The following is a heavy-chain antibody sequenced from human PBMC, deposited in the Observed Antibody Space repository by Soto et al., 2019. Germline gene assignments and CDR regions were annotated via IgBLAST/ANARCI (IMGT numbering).Heavy chain of an antibody. V-gene: IGHV3-48*01. CDR2: ISSSSSTI. J-gene: IGHJ4*02. CDR1: GFTFSSYS. CDR3: VRASYCSGGSCYNLDY. D-gene: IGHD2-15*01. Sequence: PGGSLRLSCAASGFTFSSYSMNWVRQAPGKGLEWVSYISSSSSTIYYADSVKGRFTISRDNAKNSLDLQMNSLRAEDTAVYYCVRASYCSGGSCYNLDYWGQGTLVTVSS.